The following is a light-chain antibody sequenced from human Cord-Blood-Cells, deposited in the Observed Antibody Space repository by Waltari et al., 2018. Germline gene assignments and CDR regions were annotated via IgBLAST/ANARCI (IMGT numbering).Light chain of an antibody. CDR3: CSYAGSSTLV. V-gene: IGLV2-23*01. Sequence: QSALTQPASVSGSPGQSITISCTGTSSDVGSYNLVTWYQQHPGKANKLMIYEGSKRPSGVSNRFSGSKSGNTASLTISGLQAEDEADYYCCSYAGSSTLVFGGGTKLTVL. CDR1: SSDVGSYNL. J-gene: IGLJ2*01. CDR2: EGS.